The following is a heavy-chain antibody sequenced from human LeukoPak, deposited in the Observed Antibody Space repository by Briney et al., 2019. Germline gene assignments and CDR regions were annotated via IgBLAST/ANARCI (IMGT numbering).Heavy chain of an antibody. Sequence: GGSLRLSCAASAFTFSRYGMHWVRQAPGKGLEWVAFIRYDGSNKYYADSVKGRFTISRDNSKNTLYLHMNSLRAEDTAVYYCANSPDGAFDYWGQGTLVTVSS. V-gene: IGHV3-30*02. CDR1: AFTFSRYG. J-gene: IGHJ4*02. CDR2: IRYDGSNK. CDR3: ANSPDGAFDY.